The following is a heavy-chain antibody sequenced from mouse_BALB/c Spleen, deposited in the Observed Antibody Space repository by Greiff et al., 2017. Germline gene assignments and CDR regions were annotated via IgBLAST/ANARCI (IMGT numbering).Heavy chain of an antibody. CDR2: ISNLAYST. J-gene: IGHJ1*01. V-gene: IGHV5-15*02. Sequence: EVKLVESGGGLVQPGGSRKLSCAASGFTFSDYGMAWVRQAPGKGPEWVAFISNLAYSTYYADTVTGRFTISRENAKNTLYLEMSSLRSEDTAMYYCERFESYCTWYLDVWGAGTAVNGS. D-gene: IGHD1-1*01. CDR1: GFTFSDYG. CDR3: ERFESYCTWYLDV.